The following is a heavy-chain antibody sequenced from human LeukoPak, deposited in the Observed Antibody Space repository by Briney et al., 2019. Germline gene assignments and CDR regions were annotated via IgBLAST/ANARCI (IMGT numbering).Heavy chain of an antibody. Sequence: GGSLRLSCAASGFTFSSYAMNWVRQAPGEGLEWVANIKQDGSEGYYVDSVKGRFTISRDNAKNSLYLQMNSLRVDDTAVYYCARERNSWFDYWGQGNLVTVSS. V-gene: IGHV3-7*04. CDR2: IKQDGSEG. D-gene: IGHD6-13*01. CDR1: GFTFSSYA. CDR3: ARERNSWFDY. J-gene: IGHJ4*02.